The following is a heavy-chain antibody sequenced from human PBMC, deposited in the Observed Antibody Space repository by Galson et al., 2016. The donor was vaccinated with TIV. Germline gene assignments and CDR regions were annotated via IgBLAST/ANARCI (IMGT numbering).Heavy chain of an antibody. D-gene: IGHD3-22*01. J-gene: IGHJ4*02. CDR1: GGSVTSTNCF. Sequence: LSLTCTVSGGSVTSTNCFWGWIRQSPGKGLEWIGSLYYSGSTYYNPSLKSRVTISVDTSKNQFSLSLSSVTAADTAVFYCARQRLTMISRFESWGQGTQVTVSS. V-gene: IGHV4-39*01. CDR3: ARQRLTMISRFES. CDR2: LYYSGST.